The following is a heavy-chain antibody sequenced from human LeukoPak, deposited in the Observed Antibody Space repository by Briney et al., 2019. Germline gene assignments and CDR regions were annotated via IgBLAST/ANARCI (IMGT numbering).Heavy chain of an antibody. Sequence: GASVKVSCKASGGTFSSYAISWVRQAPGQGLEWMGGIIPIFGTANYAQKFQGRVTITTDESTSTVYMELSSLRSEDTAVYYCARSPYSGSYNYWGQGTLVTVSS. CDR2: IIPIFGTA. V-gene: IGHV1-69*05. J-gene: IGHJ4*02. CDR3: ARSPYSGSYNY. D-gene: IGHD1-26*01. CDR1: GGTFSSYA.